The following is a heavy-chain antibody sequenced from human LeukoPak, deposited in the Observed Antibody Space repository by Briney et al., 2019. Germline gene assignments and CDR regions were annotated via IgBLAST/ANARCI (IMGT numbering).Heavy chain of an antibody. CDR1: GYTFTCYG. CDR3: AREEAMTTVTTFAFDI. J-gene: IGHJ3*02. Sequence: ASVKVSCKASGYTFTCYGISWVRQAPGQGLEWMGWISAYNGNTNYAQKLQGRVTMTTDTSTSTAYMELRSLRSDDTAVYYCAREEAMTTVTTFAFDIWGQGTMVTVSS. V-gene: IGHV1-18*01. D-gene: IGHD4-17*01. CDR2: ISAYNGNT.